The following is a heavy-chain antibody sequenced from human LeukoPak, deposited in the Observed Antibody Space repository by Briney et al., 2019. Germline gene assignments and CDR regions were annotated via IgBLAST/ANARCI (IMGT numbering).Heavy chain of an antibody. CDR2: ISSSGSTI. D-gene: IGHD5-12*01. CDR3: ARMYSSGYYGDYFDY. Sequence: GGSLRLSCAVSGFTFSDYYMSWIRQAPGKGLEWISYISSSGSTIYYADSVKGRFTISRDNTQNSIYLEMSSLRVDDTAVYYCARMYSSGYYGDYFDYWGQGNLVSVSS. V-gene: IGHV3-11*04. CDR1: GFTFSDYY. J-gene: IGHJ4*02.